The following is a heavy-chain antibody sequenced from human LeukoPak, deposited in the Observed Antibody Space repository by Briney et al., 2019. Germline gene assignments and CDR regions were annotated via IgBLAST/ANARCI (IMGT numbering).Heavy chain of an antibody. V-gene: IGHV3-74*01. Sequence: GGSLRLSCAASGFTFSSSWMHWVRQAPGKGLGWVSRITRDGSSTTYADSVKGRFTTSRDNAKNTLYLQMDSLRDDDTAVYYCARDPGYESWSPFWGGMDVWGNGTTVTVSS. CDR1: GFTFSSSW. J-gene: IGHJ6*04. CDR2: ITRDGSST. D-gene: IGHD3-16*01. CDR3: ARDPGYESWSPFWGGMDV.